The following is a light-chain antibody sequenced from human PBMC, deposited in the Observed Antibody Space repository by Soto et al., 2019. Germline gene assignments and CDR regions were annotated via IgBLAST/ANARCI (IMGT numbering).Light chain of an antibody. CDR1: QSVSSTY. Sequence: PGERATLSCRASQSVSSTYLAWYQQKSGQAPRLLIHGASSRATGIPDRFSGSGSGTDFTLTIARLEPEDFAVYYCQQCDDSPWTFGQGTKV. V-gene: IGKV3-20*01. J-gene: IGKJ1*01. CDR3: QQCDDSPWT. CDR2: GAS.